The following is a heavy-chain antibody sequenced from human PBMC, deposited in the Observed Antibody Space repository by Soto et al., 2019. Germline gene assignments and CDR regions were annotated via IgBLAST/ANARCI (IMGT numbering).Heavy chain of an antibody. D-gene: IGHD6-19*01. V-gene: IGHV3-48*03. CDR2: ISSSGSTI. J-gene: IGHJ6*02. CDR3: ARDPPIAVAATTPYYYGMDV. CDR1: GFTFSSYE. Sequence: QTGGSLRLSCAASGFTFSSYEMNWVRQAPGKGLEWVSYISSSGSTIYYADSVKGRFTISRDNAKNSLYLQMNSLRAEDTAVYYCARDPPIAVAATTPYYYGMDVWGQGTTVTVSS.